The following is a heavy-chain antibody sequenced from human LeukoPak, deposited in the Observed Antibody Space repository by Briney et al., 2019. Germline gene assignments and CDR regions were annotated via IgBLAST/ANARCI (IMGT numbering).Heavy chain of an antibody. Sequence: ESLKSSCKGSGYSFSSYWIGWVRQMPGKGLEWMGIFYPGDSDTRYSPSFQGQVTISADKSINTAYLQWSSLKASDTAMYYCARRRSSSWLDYWGQGTLATVSS. CDR1: GYSFSSYW. J-gene: IGHJ4*02. D-gene: IGHD6-13*01. CDR3: ARRRSSSWLDY. CDR2: FYPGDSDT. V-gene: IGHV5-51*01.